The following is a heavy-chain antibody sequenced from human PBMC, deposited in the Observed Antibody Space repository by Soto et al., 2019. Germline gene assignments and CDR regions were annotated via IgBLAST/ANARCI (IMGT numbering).Heavy chain of an antibody. V-gene: IGHV3-11*01. CDR3: ARGDIMDV. CDR1: GFSFSDYY. CDR2: ISSGGSAM. J-gene: IGHJ6*02. Sequence: GGSLRLSCAASGFSFSDYYMIWIRQAPGKGLEWVSHISSGGSAMYSADSVKGRFTISRDNVKNSLYLQMNSLRAEDTAVYYCARGDIMDVWRQGTTVTVSS.